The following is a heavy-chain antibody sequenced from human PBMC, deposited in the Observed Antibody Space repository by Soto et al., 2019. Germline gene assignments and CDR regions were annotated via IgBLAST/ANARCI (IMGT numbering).Heavy chain of an antibody. J-gene: IGHJ4*02. D-gene: IGHD2-15*01. Sequence: GAADKVPCKASGYTFTGYYLHWLQQAPGKGREGMGWINPNSGGTKHPQKSQGWGNMTRDTSISTAYMELSRLRSDCTAVYYCARYSGKYLDFWGQGTMVTVSS. V-gene: IGHV1-2*04. CDR2: INPNSGGT. CDR3: ARYSGKYLDF. CDR1: GYTFTGYY.